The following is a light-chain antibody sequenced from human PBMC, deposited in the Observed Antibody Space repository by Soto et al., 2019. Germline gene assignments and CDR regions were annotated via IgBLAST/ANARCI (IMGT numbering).Light chain of an antibody. CDR3: QRLTTTNALYF. J-gene: IGKJ2*01. CDR1: KSINRR. V-gene: IGKV1-5*03. Sequence: DIQMTQSPSTLSASVGDRVTITCRASKSINRRLAWYQQKPGSAPILLIYKSSTLESGVPARFSGSGYGTEFTLTISGLQPDDFATYYCQRLTTTNALYFFGRGTNVDIK. CDR2: KSS.